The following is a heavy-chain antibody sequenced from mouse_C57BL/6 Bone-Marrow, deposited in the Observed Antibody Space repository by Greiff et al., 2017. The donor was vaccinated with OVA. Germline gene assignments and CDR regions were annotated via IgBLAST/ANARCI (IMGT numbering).Heavy chain of an antibody. CDR3: ARQGYYGSSYVGFAY. J-gene: IGHJ3*01. V-gene: IGHV5-12*01. Sequence: EVQRVESGGGLVQPGGSLKLSCAASGFTFSDYYMYWVRQTPEKRLEWVAYISNGGGSTYYPDTVKGRFTISRDNAKNTLYLQMSRLKSEDTAMYYCARQGYYGSSYVGFAYWGQGTLVTVSA. CDR1: GFTFSDYY. CDR2: ISNGGGST. D-gene: IGHD1-1*01.